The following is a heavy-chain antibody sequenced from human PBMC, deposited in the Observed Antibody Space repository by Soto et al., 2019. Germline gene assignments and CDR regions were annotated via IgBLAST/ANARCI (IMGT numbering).Heavy chain of an antibody. Sequence: QVQLVESGGGVVQPGRSLRLSCAASGFTFSGYGMHWVRQAPGKGLECVAVVSYDGSNKYYADSVKGRFTISRDNSKNTLYLQVDSLRAEDTAVYYCAKEGGGVVPFDFWGQGTLVIVSS. CDR3: AKEGGGVVPFDF. CDR1: GFTFSGYG. CDR2: VSYDGSNK. J-gene: IGHJ4*02. V-gene: IGHV3-30*18. D-gene: IGHD2-8*01.